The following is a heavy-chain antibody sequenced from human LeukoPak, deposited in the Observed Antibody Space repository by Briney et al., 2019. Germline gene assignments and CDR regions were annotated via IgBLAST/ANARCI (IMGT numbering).Heavy chain of an antibody. D-gene: IGHD4-17*01. J-gene: IGHJ4*02. V-gene: IGHV2-70*20. CDR1: GFSLTTSGMC. CDR2: IDWADDK. Sequence: SGPTLVNPTQTLTLTCTCSGFSLTTSGMCMTWVRQPPGKALEWLALIDWADDKFYSASLRTRLTISMQTSRNQVHLTMTNMDPADEGTYYCARTRDDGDIDYWGQGTLVTVSS. CDR3: ARTRDDGDIDY.